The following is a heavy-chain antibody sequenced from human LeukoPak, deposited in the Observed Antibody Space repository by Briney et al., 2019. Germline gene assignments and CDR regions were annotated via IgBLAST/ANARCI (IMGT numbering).Heavy chain of an antibody. CDR3: VRDRNYYGLDY. J-gene: IGHJ4*02. CDR1: GFNFSDYY. CDR2: ISISSNTI. Sequence: KSGGSLRLSCTASGFNFSDYYMSWIRQAPGKGLEWISYISISSNTIYYADSVKGRFTISRDNAKKSLYLQMNSLRAEDTAVYYCVRDRNYYGLDYWGQGSLVTVSS. V-gene: IGHV3-11*01. D-gene: IGHD3-10*01.